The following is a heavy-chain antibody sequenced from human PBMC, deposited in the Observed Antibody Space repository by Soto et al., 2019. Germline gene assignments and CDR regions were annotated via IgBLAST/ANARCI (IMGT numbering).Heavy chain of an antibody. D-gene: IGHD3-22*01. V-gene: IGHV3-23*01. J-gene: IGHJ3*02. CDR2: ISGTGRSL. CDR3: ARGRDYYDSEGWGALSRGCDAFDI. Sequence: GGSLRLSCAASGFTFSNYAMNWVRQAPGKGLEWVAGISGTGRSLFYADSVKGRFTISRDNSKNMLFLQMDSLRAEDTAVYYCARGRDYYDSEGWGALSRGCDAFDIWGQGTMVTVS. CDR1: GFTFSNYA.